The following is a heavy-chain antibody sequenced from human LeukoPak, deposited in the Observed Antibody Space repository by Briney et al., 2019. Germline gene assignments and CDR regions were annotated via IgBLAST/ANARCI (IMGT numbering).Heavy chain of an antibody. CDR3: ARGGPGKYYYDSSGYPVDY. V-gene: IGHV1-18*01. D-gene: IGHD3-22*01. CDR1: GYTFTSYG. J-gene: IGHJ4*02. Sequence: ASVTVSCTASGYTFTSYGISWVRQAPGQGLEWMGWISAYNGNTNYAQKLQGRVTMTTDTSTSTAYMELRSLRSDDTAVYYCARGGPGKYYYDSSGYPVDYWGQGTLVTVSS. CDR2: ISAYNGNT.